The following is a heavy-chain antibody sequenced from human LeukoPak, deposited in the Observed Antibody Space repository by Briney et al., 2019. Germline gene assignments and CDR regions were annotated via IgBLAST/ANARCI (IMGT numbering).Heavy chain of an antibody. CDR1: GFTSSSYA. Sequence: GGSLRLSCAASGFTSSSYAMSWVRQAPGKGLEWVSAISGSGRNTYYADSVKGRFTISRDNSKNTLYLHMNSLRAEDTAAYYCAKDFELLVSGFDYWGQGTLVTVSS. V-gene: IGHV3-23*01. CDR2: ISGSGRNT. D-gene: IGHD6-13*01. J-gene: IGHJ4*02. CDR3: AKDFELLVSGFDY.